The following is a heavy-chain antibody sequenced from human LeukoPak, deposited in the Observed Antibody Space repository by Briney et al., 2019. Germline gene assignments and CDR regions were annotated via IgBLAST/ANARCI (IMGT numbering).Heavy chain of an antibody. D-gene: IGHD2-15*01. CDR2: IYSGGST. CDR3: ARNAYCSGGSCYLGEYYFDY. CDR1: GFTVSSNY. V-gene: IGHV3-53*05. Sequence: GGSLRLSCAASGFTVSSNYMSWVRQAPGKGLEWVSVIYSGGSTYYADSVKGRFTISRDNSKNTLYLQMNSLRAEDTAVYYCARNAYCSGGSCYLGEYYFDYWGQGTLVTVSS. J-gene: IGHJ4*02.